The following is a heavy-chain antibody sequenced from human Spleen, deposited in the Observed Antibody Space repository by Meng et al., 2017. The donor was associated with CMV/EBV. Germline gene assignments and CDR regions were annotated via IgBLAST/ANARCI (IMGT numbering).Heavy chain of an antibody. J-gene: IGHJ6*02. CDR2: INPIFGTA. CDR3: ATNQLLHYYYYGMDV. Sequence: SVKVSCKASGGTFSSYAISWVRQAPGQGLEWMGGINPIFGTANYAQKFQGRVTITTDESTSTAYMELSSLRSEDTAVYYCATNQLLHYYYYGMDVWGQGTTVTVSS. CDR1: GGTFSSYA. D-gene: IGHD2-15*01. V-gene: IGHV1-69*05.